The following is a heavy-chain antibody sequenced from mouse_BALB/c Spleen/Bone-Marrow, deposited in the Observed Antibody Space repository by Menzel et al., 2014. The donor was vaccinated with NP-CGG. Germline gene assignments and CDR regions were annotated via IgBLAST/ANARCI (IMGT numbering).Heavy chain of an antibody. V-gene: IGHV5-6-2*01. J-gene: IGHJ2*01. CDR1: GFTFSSYY. Sequence: EVHLVESGGGLVKPGGSLKLSCAASGFTFSSYYMSWVRQTPEKRLELVAAINSNGGSTYYPDTVKGRFTISRDNAKNTLYLQMSSLKSEDTALYYCARRMIIYGNPYYFDYWGQGTTLTGSS. D-gene: IGHD2-1*01. CDR2: INSNGGST. CDR3: ARRMIIYGNPYYFDY.